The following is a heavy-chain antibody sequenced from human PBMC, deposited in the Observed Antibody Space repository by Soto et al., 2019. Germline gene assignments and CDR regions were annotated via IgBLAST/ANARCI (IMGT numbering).Heavy chain of an antibody. Sequence: PSETLSLTYAVSGGSISSSNWLSWVRQPPGKGLEWIGEIYHSGSTNYNPSLKSRVTISVDKSKNQFSLKLSSVTAADTAVYYCARAQKYYCSGSLQNWFDPWGQGALVTFSS. CDR1: GGSISSSNW. D-gene: IGHD3-10*01. CDR2: IYHSGST. CDR3: ARAQKYYCSGSLQNWFDP. V-gene: IGHV4-4*02. J-gene: IGHJ5*02.